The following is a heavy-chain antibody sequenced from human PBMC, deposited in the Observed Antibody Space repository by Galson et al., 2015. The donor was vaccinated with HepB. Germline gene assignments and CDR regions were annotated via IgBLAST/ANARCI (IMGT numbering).Heavy chain of an antibody. CDR1: GYSFTNYW. Sequence: QSGAEVKKAGESLRISCKGYGYSFTNYWINWVRQMPGRGLEWVGRIDPSDSYVNSSPSFRGRVTFSFDKSINTAYVQWSSLKASDTAMYYCARQGGAGYNYGFSEFDYWGQGTLVTVSS. CDR2: IDPSDSYV. CDR3: ARQGGAGYNYGFSEFDY. J-gene: IGHJ4*02. V-gene: IGHV5-10-1*01. D-gene: IGHD3/OR15-3a*01.